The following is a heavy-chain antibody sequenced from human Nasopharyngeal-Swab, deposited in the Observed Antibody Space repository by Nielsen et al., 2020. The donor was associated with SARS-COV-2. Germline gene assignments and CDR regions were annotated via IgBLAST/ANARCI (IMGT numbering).Heavy chain of an antibody. CDR3: AKGYGSTHTNCFDP. J-gene: IGHJ5*02. D-gene: IGHD1-1*01. Sequence: VRQAPGKGLECVSAISGDGRSTYYADSVKGRFTISRDTAKNTLYLEMNNLRAEDTALYYCAKGYGSTHTNCFDPWGQGALVTVSS. V-gene: IGHV3-23*01. CDR2: ISGDGRST.